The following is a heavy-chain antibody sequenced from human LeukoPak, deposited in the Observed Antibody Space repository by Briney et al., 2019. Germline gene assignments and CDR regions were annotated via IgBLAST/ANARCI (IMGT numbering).Heavy chain of an antibody. CDR3: ARSPSWSSSWYDY. CDR1: GYTFTGYY. CDR2: INPNSGGT. Sequence: GASVKVSCKASGYTFTGYYMHWVRQAPGQGLAWMGWINPNSGGTNYAQKFQGRVTMTRDTSISTAYMELSRLRSDDTAVYYCARSPSWSSSWYDYWGQGTLVTVSS. J-gene: IGHJ4*02. D-gene: IGHD6-13*01. V-gene: IGHV1-2*02.